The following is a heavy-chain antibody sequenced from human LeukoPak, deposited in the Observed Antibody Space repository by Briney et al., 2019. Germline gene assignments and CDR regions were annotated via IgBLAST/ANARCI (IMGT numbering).Heavy chain of an antibody. CDR3: ARGSGSSWYNTYYYYMDV. Sequence: SESLSLTCTVSGGSISSSNYYWGWIRQPPGKGLEWIGSIYYSGSTYYNPSLKSRVTISVDTSKNQFSLKLSSVTAADTAVYYCARGSGSSWYNTYYYYMDVWGKGTTVTVSS. J-gene: IGHJ6*03. V-gene: IGHV4-39*07. CDR2: IYYSGST. CDR1: GGSISSSNYY. D-gene: IGHD6-13*01.